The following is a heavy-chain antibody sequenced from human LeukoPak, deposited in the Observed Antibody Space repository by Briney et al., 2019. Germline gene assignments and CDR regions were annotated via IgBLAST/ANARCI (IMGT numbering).Heavy chain of an antibody. V-gene: IGHV3-7*03. CDR1: GFSFSSYW. D-gene: IGHD6-19*01. CDR3: ARDPGRQYSSVADV. CDR2: IKEDGSKK. J-gene: IGHJ6*02. Sequence: PGGSLRLPCAASGFSFSSYWMNWVRRAPGKGLEWLANIKEDGSKKYYVDSVKGRFTISRDNAKNSLYLQMDSLRAEDTAVYYCARDPGRQYSSVADVWGQGTTVTVSS.